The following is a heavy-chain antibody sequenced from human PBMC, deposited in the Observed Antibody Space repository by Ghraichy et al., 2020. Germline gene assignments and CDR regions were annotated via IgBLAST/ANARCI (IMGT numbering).Heavy chain of an antibody. CDR3: ARIERAPTIFVVVIRSHAHNWFDP. Sequence: GGSLRLSCAASGFTFSSYAMSWVRQAPGKGLEWVSAISGSGGSTYYADSVKGRFTISRDNSKNTLYLQMNSLRAEDTAVYYCARIERAPTIFVVVIRSHAHNWFDPWGQGTLVTVSS. J-gene: IGHJ5*02. V-gene: IGHV3-23*01. CDR1: GFTFSSYA. D-gene: IGHD3-3*01. CDR2: ISGSGGST.